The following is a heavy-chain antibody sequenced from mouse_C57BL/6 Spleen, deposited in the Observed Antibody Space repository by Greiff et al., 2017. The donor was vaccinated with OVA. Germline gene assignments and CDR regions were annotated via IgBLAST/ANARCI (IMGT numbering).Heavy chain of an antibody. CDR1: GYTFTDYN. D-gene: IGHD2-2*01. J-gene: IGHJ3*01. V-gene: IGHV1-18*01. CDR2: INPNNGGT. Sequence: QLQQSGPELVKPGASVKIPCKASGYTFTDYNMDWVKQSHGKSLEWIGDINPNNGGTIYNQKFKGKATLTVDKSSSTAYMELRSLTSEDTAVYYCAGGGYDWFAYWGQGTLVTVSA. CDR3: AGGGYDWFAY.